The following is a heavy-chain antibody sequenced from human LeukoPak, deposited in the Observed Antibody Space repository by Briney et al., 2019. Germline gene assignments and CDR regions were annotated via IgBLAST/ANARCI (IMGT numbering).Heavy chain of an antibody. V-gene: IGHV1-46*03. CDR3: ARDLRRDGYKEYYFDY. D-gene: IGHD5-24*01. CDR1: GYTFTSYY. CDR2: INPSGGST. J-gene: IGHJ4*02. Sequence: EASVKVSCKASGYTFTSYYLHWVRQAPGQGLEWMGIINPSGGSTSYAQKFQGRVTMTRDTSTSTVYMEPSSLRSEDTAVYYCARDLRRDGYKEYYFDYWGQGTLVTVSS.